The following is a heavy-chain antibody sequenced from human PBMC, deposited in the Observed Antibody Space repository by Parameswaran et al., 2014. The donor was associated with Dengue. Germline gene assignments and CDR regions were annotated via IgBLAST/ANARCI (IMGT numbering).Heavy chain of an antibody. CDR2: IYYSGST. Sequence: RWIRQPPGKGLEWIGYIYYSGSTYYNPSLKSRVTISVDTSKNQFSLKLSSVTAADTAVYYCARDNYYGSGSYSSWFDPVGPGEPWSPSPQ. V-gene: IGHV4-31*02. CDR3: ARDNYYGSGSYSSWFDP. D-gene: IGHD3-10*01. J-gene: IGHJ5*02.